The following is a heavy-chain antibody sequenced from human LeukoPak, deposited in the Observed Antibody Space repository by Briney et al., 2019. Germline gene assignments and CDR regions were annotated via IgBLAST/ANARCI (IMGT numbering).Heavy chain of an antibody. CDR1: GFTFSSYG. Sequence: GRSLRLSCAASGFTFSSYGMHWVRQAPGKGLEWVAVISYDGSNKYYADSVKGRFTISRDNSKNTLYLQMNSLRAEDTAVYYCATKQWLVRTPPSGCWGQGTLVTVSS. CDR3: ATKQWLVRTPPSGC. D-gene: IGHD6-19*01. CDR2: ISYDGSNK. V-gene: IGHV3-30*03. J-gene: IGHJ4*02.